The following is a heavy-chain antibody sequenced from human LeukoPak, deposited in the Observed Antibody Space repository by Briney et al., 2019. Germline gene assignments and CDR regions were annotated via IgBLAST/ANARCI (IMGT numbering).Heavy chain of an antibody. CDR3: ARRRVYDKRAFDA. CDR2: IYYTGTT. V-gene: IGHV4-59*08. J-gene: IGHJ3*01. CDR1: GGSISGTYY. Sequence: KAPETLSLTCTVSGGSISGTYYWSWIRQPPGKGLEWIGYIYYTGTTDSNPSLKSRVTISLDTSKNQFSLNLSSVTAADTAVYYCARRRVYDKRAFDAWGQGTMVTVSS. D-gene: IGHD3-16*01.